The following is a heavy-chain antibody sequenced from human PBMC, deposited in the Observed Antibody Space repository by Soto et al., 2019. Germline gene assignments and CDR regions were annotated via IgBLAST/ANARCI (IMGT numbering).Heavy chain of an antibody. CDR3: ARDPSYGSRSYYNAGGY. D-gene: IGHD3-10*01. CDR2: INPSGGST. J-gene: IGHJ4*02. CDR1: GYTFTSYY. Sequence: QVQLVQSGAEVKKPGASVKVSCKASGYTFTSYYMHWVRQAPGQGLEWMGIINPSGGSTSYAQKFQGRVTMTRDTSTSTVYMELSSLRSEDTAVYYCARDPSYGSRSYYNAGGYWGQGTLVTVSS. V-gene: IGHV1-46*03.